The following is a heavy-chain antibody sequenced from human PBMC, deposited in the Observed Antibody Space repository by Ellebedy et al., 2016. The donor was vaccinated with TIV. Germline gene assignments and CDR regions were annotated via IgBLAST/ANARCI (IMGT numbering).Heavy chain of an antibody. D-gene: IGHD2/OR15-2a*01. CDR3: ARGLGGGEYFDF. CDR1: GGSFSGNY. Sequence: MPSETLSLTCAVHGGSFSGNYWTWIRRPPGKGLELIGEINHSVGTNSNPSLKSRVTISLDTSKNQFSLKLTSVSAADTADYFCARGLGGGEYFDFWGQGTPVTVSS. J-gene: IGHJ4*02. V-gene: IGHV4-34*01. CDR2: INHSVGT.